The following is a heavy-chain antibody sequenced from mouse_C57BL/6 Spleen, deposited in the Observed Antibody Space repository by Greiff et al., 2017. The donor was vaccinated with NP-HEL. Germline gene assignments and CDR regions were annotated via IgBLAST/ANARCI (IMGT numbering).Heavy chain of an antibody. CDR2: IYPRSGNT. CDR1: GYTFTSYG. CDR3: ARSRDSWFAY. Sequence: QVQLKESGAELARPGASVKLSCKASGYTFTSYGISWVKQRTGQGLEWIGEIYPRSGNTYYNEKFKGKATLTADKSSSTAYMELRSLTSEDSAVYFCARSRDSWFAYWGQGTLVTVSA. V-gene: IGHV1-81*01. J-gene: IGHJ3*01.